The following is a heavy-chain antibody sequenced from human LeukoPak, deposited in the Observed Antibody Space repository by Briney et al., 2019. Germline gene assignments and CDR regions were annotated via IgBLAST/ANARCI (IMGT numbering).Heavy chain of an antibody. CDR1: GFTFSSYA. J-gene: IGHJ6*02. Sequence: GGSLTLSCAASGFTFSSYAMHWVRQAPGKGLEWVAVISYDGSNKYYADSVKGRFTISRDNSTNTLYLQMNSLRAEDTAVYYCAGGRRYCSSTSCYRYYYYGMDVWGQGTTVTVSS. CDR3: AGGRRYCSSTSCYRYYYYGMDV. D-gene: IGHD2-2*01. V-gene: IGHV3-30-3*01. CDR2: ISYDGSNK.